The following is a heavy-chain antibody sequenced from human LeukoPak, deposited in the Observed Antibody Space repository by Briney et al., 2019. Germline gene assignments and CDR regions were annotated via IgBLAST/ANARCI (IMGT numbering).Heavy chain of an antibody. J-gene: IGHJ3*02. V-gene: IGHV3-30-3*01. Sequence: GGSLRLSCAASGFTFSSYAMHWVRQAPGKGLAWVAVISYDGSNKYYADSVKGRFTISRDNSKNTLYLQMNSLRAEDTAVYYCARDRSTVTPLVDAFDIWGQGTMVTVSS. CDR3: ARDRSTVTPLVDAFDI. CDR2: ISYDGSNK. CDR1: GFTFSSYA. D-gene: IGHD4-17*01.